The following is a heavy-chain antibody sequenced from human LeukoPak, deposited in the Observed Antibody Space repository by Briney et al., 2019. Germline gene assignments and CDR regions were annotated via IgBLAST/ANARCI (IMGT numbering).Heavy chain of an antibody. CDR2: INSDGSWT. CDR3: VSFYETY. CDR1: GNYW. J-gene: IGHJ4*02. V-gene: IGHV3-74*01. D-gene: IGHD2-2*01. Sequence: GGSLRLSCAASGNYWVHWVRQAPGKGLVWVSHINSDGSWTGYADSVKGRFTISKDNAKNTVYLQMNNLRAEDTAVYYCVSFYETYWGRGTLVTVSS.